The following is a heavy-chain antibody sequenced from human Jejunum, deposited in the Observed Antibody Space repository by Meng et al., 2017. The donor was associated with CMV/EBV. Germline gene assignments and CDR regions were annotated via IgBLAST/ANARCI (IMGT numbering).Heavy chain of an antibody. Sequence: QGQRQASGPGLVKPSQTLSLTCSGSGGSIGSGDYYWSWIRQPPGKGLEWIGYIHDTGSTYYNPSLKSRVDISLGTSRNHFSLTLSSVTAEDTAVYFCARGSIFVSFDSWGQGTLVTVSS. CDR1: GGSIGSGDYY. J-gene: IGHJ4*02. V-gene: IGHV4-30-4*08. D-gene: IGHD3-3*01. CDR2: IHDTGST. CDR3: ARGSIFVSFDS.